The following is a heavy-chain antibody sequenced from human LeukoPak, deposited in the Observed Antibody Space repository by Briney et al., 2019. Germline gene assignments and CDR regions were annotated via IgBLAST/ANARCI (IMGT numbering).Heavy chain of an antibody. J-gene: IGHJ4*02. D-gene: IGHD3-10*01. Sequence: AGGSLSLSCSASGFTFSSFPMSWVRQGPGKELEWVIIISGSAATTSYADSVKGRFTISRDNSKNTLYLQMNSLRAEDTAVYYCAKEDFGSGTWGSWGQGTLVTVSS. CDR3: AKEDFGSGTWGS. CDR1: GFTFSSFP. V-gene: IGHV3-23*01. CDR2: ISGSAATT.